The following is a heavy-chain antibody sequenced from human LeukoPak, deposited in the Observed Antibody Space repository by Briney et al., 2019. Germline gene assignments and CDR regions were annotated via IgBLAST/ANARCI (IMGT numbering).Heavy chain of an antibody. D-gene: IGHD5-18*01. CDR3: ATAGKAIAHFDY. V-gene: IGHV1-3*01. CDR1: GFTFTNHA. J-gene: IGHJ4*02. Sequence: ASVKVSCKASGFTFTNHALQWVRQAPGQRLEWMGWINAGNGNTKYSQQFQGRVTMTEDTSTDTAYMELSSLRSEDTAVYYCATAGKAIAHFDYWGRGTLVTVSS. CDR2: INAGNGNT.